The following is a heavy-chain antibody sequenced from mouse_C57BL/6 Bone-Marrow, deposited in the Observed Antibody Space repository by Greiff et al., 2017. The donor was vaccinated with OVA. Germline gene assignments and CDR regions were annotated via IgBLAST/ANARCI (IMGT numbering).Heavy chain of an antibody. D-gene: IGHD1-2*01. J-gene: IGHJ1*03. CDR2: IYPGDGDT. Sequence: VQLQQSGPELVKPGASVKISCKASGYAFSNSWMNWVKQRPGKGLEWIGRIYPGDGDTNYNGKFKGKATLTADKSSNTAYMQLSSLTSEDSAVYFCARRVLRPYCYFDGWGTGTTVTVSS. CDR1: GYAFSNSW. CDR3: ARRVLRPYCYFDG. V-gene: IGHV1-82*01.